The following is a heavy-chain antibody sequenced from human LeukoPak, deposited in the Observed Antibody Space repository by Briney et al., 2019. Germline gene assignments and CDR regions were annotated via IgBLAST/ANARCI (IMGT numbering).Heavy chain of an antibody. Sequence: ASVKVSCKTSGYTFTDDHLHWVQQAPGQGLEWMGWVNPNSGGTKYAQKFEGRVTITRDTSISTAYMELRRLTSDDTAVYYCARERFDGFDYWGQGTLVTVSS. V-gene: IGHV1-2*02. CDR3: ARERFDGFDY. D-gene: IGHD3-9*01. CDR2: VNPNSGGT. CDR1: GYTFTDDH. J-gene: IGHJ4*02.